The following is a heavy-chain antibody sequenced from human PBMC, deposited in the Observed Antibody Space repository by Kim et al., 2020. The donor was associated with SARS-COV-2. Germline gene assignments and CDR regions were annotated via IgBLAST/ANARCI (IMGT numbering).Heavy chain of an antibody. CDR3: AREKAYGFDI. V-gene: IGHV3-48*02. CDR2: ISSTSSTI. J-gene: IGHJ3*02. Sequence: GGSLRLSCAASGFTFSGYSMNWVRQAPGKGLEWVSYISSTSSTIHYADSVQGRFTFSRDNAKNSLYLQMNSLRDEDTAVYYCAREKAYGFDIWGQGTVV. CDR1: GFTFSGYS.